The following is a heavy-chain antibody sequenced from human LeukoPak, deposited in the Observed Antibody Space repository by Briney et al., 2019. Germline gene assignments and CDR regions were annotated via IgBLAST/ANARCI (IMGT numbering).Heavy chain of an antibody. D-gene: IGHD4-17*01. CDR3: ARESVTPTAGWFDP. J-gene: IGHJ5*02. V-gene: IGHV3-11*06. Sequence: GGSLRLSCAASGFTFSDYYMSWIRQAPGKGLEWVSSISSSSSYIYYADSVKGRFTISRDNAKNSLYLQMNSLRAEDTAVYYCARESVTPTAGWFDPWGQGTLVTVSS. CDR2: ISSSSSYI. CDR1: GFTFSDYY.